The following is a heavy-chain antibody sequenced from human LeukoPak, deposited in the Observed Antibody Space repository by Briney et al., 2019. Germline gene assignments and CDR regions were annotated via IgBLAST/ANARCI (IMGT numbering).Heavy chain of an antibody. CDR3: AKAGGGII. CDR2: IYYSGST. V-gene: IGHV4-59*01. CDR1: GGSISSYY. Sequence: SETLSLTCTVSGGSISSYYWSWIRQPPGKGLEWIGYIYYSGSTNYNPSLKSRVTISVDTSKNQFSLKLSSVTAADTAVYYCAKAGGGIIWGQGTMVTVSS. J-gene: IGHJ3*02. D-gene: IGHD2-15*01.